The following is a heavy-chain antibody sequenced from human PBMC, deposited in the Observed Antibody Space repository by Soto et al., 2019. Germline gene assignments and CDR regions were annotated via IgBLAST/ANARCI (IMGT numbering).Heavy chain of an antibody. CDR3: AKGHYYDNVGNWVANQAFDS. CDR2: ISGGGTGT. V-gene: IGHV3-23*01. CDR1: GFSFNNYA. D-gene: IGHD3-22*01. Sequence: EVQLLQSGGGVVQPGGSLRLSCAVSGFSFNNYAMNWVRLAPGKGLEWVSSISGGGTGTYSADAVRGRFTISSDKSRKTVYFQMTSLRAEDTAVYYCAKGHYYDNVGNWVANQAFDSWGQGSLVTVSS. J-gene: IGHJ4*02.